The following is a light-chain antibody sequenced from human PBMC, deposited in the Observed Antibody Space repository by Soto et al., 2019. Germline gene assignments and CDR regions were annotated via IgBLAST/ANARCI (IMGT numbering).Light chain of an antibody. V-gene: IGLV1-47*01. Sequence: QSVLTQPPSASGTPGQRVTISCSGSSSNIGSHFVHWYQQLPGTAPKLLIYRNNQRPSGVPDRFSGSKSGTSASLAIGGLRSEDEADYYCAAWDDSLSVVVFGGGTKLTVL. CDR3: AAWDDSLSVVV. CDR2: RNN. CDR1: SSNIGSHF. J-gene: IGLJ2*01.